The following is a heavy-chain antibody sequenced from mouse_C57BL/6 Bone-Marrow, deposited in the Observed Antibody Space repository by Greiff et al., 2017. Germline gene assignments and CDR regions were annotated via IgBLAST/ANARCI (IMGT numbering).Heavy chain of an antibody. CDR3: ARLIYYEYDYFDY. V-gene: IGHV1-54*01. CDR2: INPGSGGT. D-gene: IGHD2-4*01. Sequence: VKLLESGAELVRPGTSVKVSCKASGYAFTNYLIEWVKQRPGQGLEWIGVINPGSGGTNYNEKFKGKATLTADKSSSTAYMQLSSLTSEDSAVYFCARLIYYEYDYFDYWGQGTTLTVSS. CDR1: GYAFTNYL. J-gene: IGHJ2*01.